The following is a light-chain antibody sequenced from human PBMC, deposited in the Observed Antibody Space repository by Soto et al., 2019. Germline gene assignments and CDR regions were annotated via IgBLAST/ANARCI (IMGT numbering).Light chain of an antibody. CDR3: QQYDSSPRT. V-gene: IGKV3-15*01. Sequence: EIVMTQSPATVSVSPGGRATLSCRASQSVDINLAWYQQRPGQSPRLLVYGAFTRAAGLPARFSGRGSGTDFTLTISRLEPEDFAVYWCQQYDSSPRTFGQGTKVDIK. CDR1: QSVDIN. J-gene: IGKJ1*01. CDR2: GAF.